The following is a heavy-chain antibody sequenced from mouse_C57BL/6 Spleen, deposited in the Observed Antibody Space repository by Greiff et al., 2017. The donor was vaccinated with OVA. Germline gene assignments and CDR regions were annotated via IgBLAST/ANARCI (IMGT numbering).Heavy chain of an antibody. Sequence: QVQLKESGAELARPGASVKLSCKASGYTFTSYGISWVKQRTGQGLEWIGEIYPRSGNTYYNEKFKGKATLTADKSSSTAYMELRSLTSEDSAVYFCARYNGSRGYAMDDWGQGTSVTVSS. V-gene: IGHV1-81*01. CDR1: GYTFTSYG. D-gene: IGHD1-1*01. CDR2: IYPRSGNT. J-gene: IGHJ4*01. CDR3: ARYNGSRGYAMDD.